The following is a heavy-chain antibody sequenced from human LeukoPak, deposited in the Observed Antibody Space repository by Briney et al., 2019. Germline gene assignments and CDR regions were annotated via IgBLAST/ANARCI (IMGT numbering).Heavy chain of an antibody. V-gene: IGHV3-33*01. J-gene: IGHJ4*02. Sequence: GGSLRLSCAASGFTFNSYGIHWVRQAPGKGLEWVAFIWYDGSNKYHADSVKGRFTISRDNSKNTLYLQMNSLRAEDTAVYYCARARTTRGFDYWDQGTLVTVSS. CDR1: GFTFNSYG. D-gene: IGHD4-17*01. CDR3: ARARTTRGFDY. CDR2: IWYDGSNK.